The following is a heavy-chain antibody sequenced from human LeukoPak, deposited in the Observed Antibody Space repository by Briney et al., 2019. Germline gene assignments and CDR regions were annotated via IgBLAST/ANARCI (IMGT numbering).Heavy chain of an antibody. CDR2: ISSGGNDI. D-gene: IGHD3-9*01. CDR3: AKRDILTGPLPLY. Sequence: GGSLRLSCAASGFTFSGYGLNWVRQAPGKGLEWLSYISSGGNDIYNADSVKGRFTISRDNSKNTLYLQMNSLRAEDTAVYYCAKRDILTGPLPLYWGQGTLVTVSS. J-gene: IGHJ4*02. V-gene: IGHV3-48*01. CDR1: GFTFSGYG.